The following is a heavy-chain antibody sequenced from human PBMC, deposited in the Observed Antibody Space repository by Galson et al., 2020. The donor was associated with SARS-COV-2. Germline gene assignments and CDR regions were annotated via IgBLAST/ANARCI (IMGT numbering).Heavy chain of an antibody. CDR3: AHMDKEYSSSWTTHTAWFDP. Sequence: KMSGPTLVKPTQTLTLTCTFSGFSLSTSGVGVGWIRQPPGKALEWLALIYWDDDKRYSPSLKSRLTITKDTSKNQVVLTMTNMDPVDTATYYCAHMDKEYSSSWTTHTAWFDPWGQGTLVTVSS. CDR2: IYWDDDK. CDR1: GFSLSTSGVG. J-gene: IGHJ5*02. D-gene: IGHD6-13*01. V-gene: IGHV2-5*02.